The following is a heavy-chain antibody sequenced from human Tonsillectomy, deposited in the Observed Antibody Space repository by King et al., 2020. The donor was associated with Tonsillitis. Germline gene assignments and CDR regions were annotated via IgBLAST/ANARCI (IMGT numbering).Heavy chain of an antibody. CDR1: GGSISSGGYS. J-gene: IGHJ5*02. CDR3: ARGYWSGGRCSSWCDP. V-gene: IGHV4-30-2*01. D-gene: IGHD2-15*01. CDR2: IYHSGGT. Sequence: LQLQESGSGLVKPSQTLSLTCAVSGGSISSGGYSWSWIRQPPGKGLECIGYIYHSGGTYYNPSLKSRVTISVDKSKNQFSLKVSSATAADTAVYYCARGYWSGGRCSSWCDPWGQGTLVTVSS.